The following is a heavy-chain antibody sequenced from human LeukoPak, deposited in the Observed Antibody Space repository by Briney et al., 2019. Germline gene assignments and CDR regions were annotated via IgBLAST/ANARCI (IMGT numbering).Heavy chain of an antibody. J-gene: IGHJ3*02. CDR1: GGTFSSYA. CDR2: IIPIFGTA. D-gene: IGHD5-18*01. V-gene: IGHV1-69*05. CDR3: ASSSGYSSLDAFDI. Sequence: GASVKVSCKASGGTFSSYAISWVRQAPGQGLEWMGGIIPIFGTANYAQKFQGRVTITTDESTSTAYMELSSLRSEDTAVYYCASSSGYSSLDAFDIWGQGTVVTVSS.